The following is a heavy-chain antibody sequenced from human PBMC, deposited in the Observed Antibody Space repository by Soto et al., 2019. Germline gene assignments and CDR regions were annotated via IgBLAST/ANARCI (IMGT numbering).Heavy chain of an antibody. CDR3: ARDVSYNSLWSGYYPSRNGMDV. V-gene: IGHV3-33*01. CDR1: GFTFSSFG. D-gene: IGHD3-3*01. Sequence: QVQVVESGGGVVQPGRSLRLSCAASGFTFSSFGMHWVRQAPGKGLEWVSLIWYDGSKKSYGDSVKGRFTISRDNSRNTVYLQMNSLRADDTAVYYCARDVSYNSLWSGYYPSRNGMDVWGQGTTVTVSS. J-gene: IGHJ6*02. CDR2: IWYDGSKK.